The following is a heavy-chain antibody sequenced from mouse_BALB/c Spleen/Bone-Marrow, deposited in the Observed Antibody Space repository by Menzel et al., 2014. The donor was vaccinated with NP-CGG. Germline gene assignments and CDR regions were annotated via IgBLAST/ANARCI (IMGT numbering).Heavy chain of an antibody. CDR3: ARGGISIDY. J-gene: IGHJ2*01. CDR1: GYAFSIYW. V-gene: IGHV1-80*01. Sequence: VQVVESGAELVRPGSSVKISCKASGYAFSIYWMSWVKQRPGQGLEWIGQIYPGDDDTDYNGKFKGKATLTADRSSSTAYMQLNSLTSEDSAVYFCARGGISIDYWGQGTTLTVSS. CDR2: IYPGDDDT.